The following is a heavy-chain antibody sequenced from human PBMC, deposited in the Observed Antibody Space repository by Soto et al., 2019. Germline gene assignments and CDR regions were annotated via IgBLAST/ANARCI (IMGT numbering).Heavy chain of an antibody. V-gene: IGHV3-21*01. CDR2: ISSSSSYI. D-gene: IGHD6-13*01. Sequence: GGSLRLSCAASGFTFSSYSMNWVRQAPGKGLEWVSSISSSSSYIYYADSVKGRFTISRDNAKNSLYPQMNSLRAEDTAVYYCARKADYYYYGMDVWGQGTTVTVSS. CDR3: ARKADYYYYGMDV. J-gene: IGHJ6*02. CDR1: GFTFSSYS.